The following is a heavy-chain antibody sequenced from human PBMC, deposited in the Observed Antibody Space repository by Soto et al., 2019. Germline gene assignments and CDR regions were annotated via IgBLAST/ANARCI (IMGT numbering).Heavy chain of an antibody. J-gene: IGHJ6*02. CDR3: ARVNGYCGGDCYSTYYYYGMDV. V-gene: IGHV1-8*01. CDR2: MNPNSGNT. CDR1: GYTFTSYD. D-gene: IGHD2-21*02. Sequence: ASVKVSCKASGYTFTSYDINWVRQATGQGLEWMGWMNPNSGNTGYAQKFQGRATMTRNTSISTAYMELSSLRSEDTAVYYCARVNGYCGGDCYSTYYYYGMDVWGQGTTVTVS.